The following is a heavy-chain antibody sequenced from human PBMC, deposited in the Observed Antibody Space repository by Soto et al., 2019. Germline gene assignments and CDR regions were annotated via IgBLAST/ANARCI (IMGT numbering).Heavy chain of an antibody. CDR1: GSTFSSYG. J-gene: IGHJ6*02. CDR2: ISYDGSNK. V-gene: IGHV3-30*03. Sequence: GGSLRLSCAASGSTFSSYGMHWVRQAPGKGLEWVAVISYDGSNKYYADSVKGRFTISRDNSKNTLYLQMNSLRAEDTAVYYWVEEAAAIHTGMDVWGQGTTVTVSS. CDR3: VEEAAAIHTGMDV. D-gene: IGHD2-15*01.